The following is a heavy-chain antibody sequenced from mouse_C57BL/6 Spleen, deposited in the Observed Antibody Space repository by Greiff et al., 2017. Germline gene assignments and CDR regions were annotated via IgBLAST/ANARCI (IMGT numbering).Heavy chain of an antibody. J-gene: IGHJ2*01. D-gene: IGHD1-1*01. V-gene: IGHV1-15*01. Sequence: QVQLQQSGAELVRPGASVTLSCKASGYTFTDYEMHWVKQTPVHGLEWIGAIDPETGGTAYNQKFKGKAILTADKSSSTAYMELRSLTSEDSAVYYCTRRDYYGSRGPFDYWGQGTTLTVSS. CDR3: TRRDYYGSRGPFDY. CDR2: IDPETGGT. CDR1: GYTFTDYE.